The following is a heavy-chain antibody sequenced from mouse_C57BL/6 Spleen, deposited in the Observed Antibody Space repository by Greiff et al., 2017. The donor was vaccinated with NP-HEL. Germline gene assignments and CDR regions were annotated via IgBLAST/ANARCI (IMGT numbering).Heavy chain of an antibody. D-gene: IGHD2-4*01. J-gene: IGHJ1*03. Sequence: EVKLQESGPGLVKPSQSLSLTCSVTGYSITSGYYWNWIRQFPGNKLEWMGYISYDGSNNYNPSLKNRISITRDTSKNQFFLKLNSVTTEDTATYYCARGGIYDYDWYFDVWGTGTTVTVSS. CDR1: GYSITSGYY. CDR2: ISYDGSN. CDR3: ARGGIYDYDWYFDV. V-gene: IGHV3-6*01.